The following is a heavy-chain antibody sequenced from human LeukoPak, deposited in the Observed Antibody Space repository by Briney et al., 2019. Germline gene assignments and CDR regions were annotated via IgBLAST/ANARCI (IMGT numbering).Heavy chain of an antibody. J-gene: IGHJ5*02. D-gene: IGHD3-10*01. V-gene: IGHV1-69*13. CDR2: IIPIFGTP. CDR3: ARGRGEGRGISMVRGVRAPSYNWFDP. CDR1: GGTFSSYT. Sequence: SVKVSCKTSGGTFSSYTISWVRQAPGQGLEWMGGIIPIFGTPHYAQKFQDRVTITADASTSTAYMELSSLRSEDTAVYYCARGRGEGRGISMVRGVRAPSYNWFDPWGHGTLVTVSS.